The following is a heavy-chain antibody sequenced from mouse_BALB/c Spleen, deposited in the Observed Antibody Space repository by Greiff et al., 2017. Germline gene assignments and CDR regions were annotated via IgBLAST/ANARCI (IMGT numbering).Heavy chain of an antibody. CDR1: GFTFSSFG. V-gene: IGHV5-17*02. CDR2: ISSGSSTI. CDR3: ASGGFAY. J-gene: IGHJ3*01. Sequence: ESGGGLVQPGGSRKLSCAASGFTFSSFGMHWVRQAPEKGLEWVAYISSGSSTIYYADTVKGRFTISRDNPKNTLFLQMTSLRSEDTAMYYCASGGFAYWGQGTLVTVSA.